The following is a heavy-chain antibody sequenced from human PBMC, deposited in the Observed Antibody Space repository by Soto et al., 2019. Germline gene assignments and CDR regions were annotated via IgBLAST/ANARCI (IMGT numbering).Heavy chain of an antibody. CDR3: ARLGGYYQALDS. CDR2: IYYAGTT. J-gene: IGHJ4*02. Sequence: QVQLQESGPGLVKPSETLSLTCTVSGGSLSGDYWSWTRQPPGKGLEWIGYIYYAGTTTYNPSLKSRVTISLDTSKNQFSLTLNSVTAADTAVYYCARLGGYYQALDSWGQGTLVTVSS. V-gene: IGHV4-59*08. D-gene: IGHD3-22*01. CDR1: GGSLSGDY.